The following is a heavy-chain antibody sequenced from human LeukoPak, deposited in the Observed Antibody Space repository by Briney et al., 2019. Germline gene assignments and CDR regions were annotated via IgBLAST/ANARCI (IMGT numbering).Heavy chain of an antibody. D-gene: IGHD3-10*01. CDR2: IWYDGSNK. Sequence: GRSLRLSCAASGFTFSSYGMHWVRQAPGKGLEWVAVIWYDGSNKYYADSVKGRFTISRDNAKNSLYLQMNSLRAEDTAVYYCARGTYYYGSGSNLLDYWGQGTLVTVSS. V-gene: IGHV3-33*01. J-gene: IGHJ4*02. CDR1: GFTFSSYG. CDR3: ARGTYYYGSGSNLLDY.